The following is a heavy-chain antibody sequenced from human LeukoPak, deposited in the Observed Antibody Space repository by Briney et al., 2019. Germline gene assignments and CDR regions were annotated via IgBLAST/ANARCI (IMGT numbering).Heavy chain of an antibody. CDR1: GFSFSSYA. D-gene: IGHD1-26*01. J-gene: IGHJ6*02. CDR3: AKDKGWGYSSYDYYGMDV. V-gene: IGHV3-23*01. CDR2: ISGSGGST. Sequence: GSLRLSCAASGFSFSSYAMSWVRQAPGKGLEWVSGISGSGGSTYYADSVKGRFTISSDISKNTLYVQMNSLRAEDAAVYYCAKDKGWGYSSYDYYGMDVWGQGTTVTVSS.